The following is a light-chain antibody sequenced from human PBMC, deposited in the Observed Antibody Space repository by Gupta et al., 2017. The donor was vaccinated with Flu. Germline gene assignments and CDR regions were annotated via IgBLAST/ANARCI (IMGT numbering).Light chain of an antibody. Sequence: VLTQSPGTLSLSPGERATLSCRASQTVTSTFLGWYQQKRGQAPRLLIYAASSRATGIPDRFSGSGSGTEFTLTISRLEPEDFAMYYCQQDGNSPQTFGQGTKVEIK. J-gene: IGKJ1*01. V-gene: IGKV3-20*01. CDR2: AAS. CDR1: QTVTSTF. CDR3: QQDGNSPQT.